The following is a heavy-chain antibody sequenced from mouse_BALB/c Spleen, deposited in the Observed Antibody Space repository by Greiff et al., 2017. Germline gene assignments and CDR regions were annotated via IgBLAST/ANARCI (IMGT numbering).Heavy chain of an antibody. Sequence: EVQRVESGGGLVKPGGSLKLSCAASGFTFSSYAMSWVRQSPEKRLEWVAEISSGGSYTYYPDTVTGRFTISRDNAKNTLYLEMSSLRSEDTAMYYCARAGGTYYFDYWGQGTTLTVSS. D-gene: IGHD2-14*01. CDR1: GFTFSSYA. CDR2: ISSGGSYT. V-gene: IGHV5-9-4*01. CDR3: ARAGGTYYFDY. J-gene: IGHJ2*01.